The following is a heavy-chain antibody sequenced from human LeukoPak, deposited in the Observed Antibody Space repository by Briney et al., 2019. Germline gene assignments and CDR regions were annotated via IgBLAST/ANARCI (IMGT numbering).Heavy chain of an antibody. CDR3: AKVWGSASLYYYYGMDV. J-gene: IGHJ6*02. CDR2: ISGSGGSP. D-gene: IGHD3-16*01. V-gene: IGHV3-23*01. CDR1: GFTFSSYA. Sequence: GGSLRLSCAASGFTFSSYAMSWVRQAPGKGLEWVSGISGSGGSPHHADSVKGRFTTSRDNSKNTLYLQMNSLRAEDTAIYYCAKVWGSASLYYYYGMDVWGQGTTVTVSS.